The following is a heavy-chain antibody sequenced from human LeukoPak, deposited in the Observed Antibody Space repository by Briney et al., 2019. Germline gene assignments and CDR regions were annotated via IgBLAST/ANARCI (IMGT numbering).Heavy chain of an antibody. D-gene: IGHD2/OR15-2a*01. CDR2: ISDIGSI. Sequence: PSETLSLTCTVSGGSISSYYWSWIRQPPGKGLEWIAYISDIGSINYNPSLKSRVPISLDTSKYQFSLKLSSVTAADTAVYYCAGHHPRNTVDFWGQGTLVTVSS. V-gene: IGHV4-59*08. CDR1: GGSISSYY. CDR3: AGHHPRNTVDF. J-gene: IGHJ4*02.